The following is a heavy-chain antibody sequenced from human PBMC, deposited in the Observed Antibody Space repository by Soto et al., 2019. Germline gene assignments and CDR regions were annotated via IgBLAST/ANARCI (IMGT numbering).Heavy chain of an antibody. Sequence: EESLKISCKGSGYSFTSYWISWVRQMPGKGLEWMGRIDPSDSYTNYSPSFQGHVTISADKSISTAYLQWSSLKASDTAMYYCARRPTYYYSSGYYYGAFDISCQG. V-gene: IGHV5-10-1*01. CDR3: ARRPTYYYSSGYYYGAFDI. CDR1: GYSFTSYW. CDR2: IDPSDSYT. D-gene: IGHD3-22*01. J-gene: IGHJ3*02.